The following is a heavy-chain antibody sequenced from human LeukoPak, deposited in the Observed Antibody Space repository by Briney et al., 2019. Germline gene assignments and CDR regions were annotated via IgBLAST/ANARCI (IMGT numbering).Heavy chain of an antibody. Sequence: AASVKVSCKASGYTFTAYYIHWLRQAPGQGLEWMGWVNPFSGGTIPAQKFQDRVTMTKGTSINTAYMELSSLRSDDTAVYYCARVKDSSSWHYFDFWGQGTLVTVSS. D-gene: IGHD6-13*01. CDR2: VNPFSGGT. V-gene: IGHV1-2*02. J-gene: IGHJ4*02. CDR3: ARVKDSSSWHYFDF. CDR1: GYTFTAYY.